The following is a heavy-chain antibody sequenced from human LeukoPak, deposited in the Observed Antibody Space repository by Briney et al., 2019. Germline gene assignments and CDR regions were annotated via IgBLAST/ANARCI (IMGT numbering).Heavy chain of an antibody. CDR1: GGSISNYF. D-gene: IGHD3-22*01. J-gene: IGHJ6*02. CDR2: VYSSGST. V-gene: IGHV4-4*09. CDR3: ARLNYYVSSNYYGRDYYYGMDV. Sequence: SETLSLTCTVSGGSISNYFWSWIRQPPGKGLEWIGYVYSSGSTKYNPSLKSRVTISIDTSKNQFSLWLSSVTAADTAVYYCARLNYYVSSNYYGRDYYYGMDVWGQGTTVTVSS.